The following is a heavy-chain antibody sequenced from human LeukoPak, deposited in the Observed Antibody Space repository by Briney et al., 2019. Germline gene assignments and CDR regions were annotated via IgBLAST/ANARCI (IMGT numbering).Heavy chain of an antibody. D-gene: IGHD2-15*01. CDR3: ASRDSCSGGTCYGLGY. J-gene: IGHJ4*02. V-gene: IGHV3-23*01. Sequence: TGGSLRLSCAASGFTFNSYAMSWVRQAPGKGLEWVSLISGSGDSTYYADSVKGRFTISRDNSKNTVYLQMNSLRAEDTAVYYCASRDSCSGGTCYGLGYWGQGTLVTVSS. CDR1: GFTFNSYA. CDR2: ISGSGDST.